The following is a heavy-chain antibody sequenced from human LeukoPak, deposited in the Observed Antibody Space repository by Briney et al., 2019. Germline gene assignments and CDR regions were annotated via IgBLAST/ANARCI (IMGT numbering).Heavy chain of an antibody. Sequence: GGSLRLSCTASGFTFGDYAMSWVRQAPGKGLEWVGFIRSKAYGGTTEYAASVKGRFTISRDDSKSIAYLQMNSLKTEDTAVYYCTTHLTPDHYWGQGTLVTVSS. CDR2: IRSKAYGGTT. D-gene: IGHD4-23*01. CDR1: GFTFGDYA. J-gene: IGHJ4*02. CDR3: TTHLTPDHY. V-gene: IGHV3-49*04.